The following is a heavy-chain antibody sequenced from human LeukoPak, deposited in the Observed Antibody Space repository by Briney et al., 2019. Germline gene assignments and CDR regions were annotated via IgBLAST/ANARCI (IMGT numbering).Heavy chain of an antibody. Sequence: PGESLKISCAASGFTFSSYGMHWVRQAPGKGLEWVAFIRYDGSYKYYADSVKGRFTISRDNSKNTLYLQMNSLRAEDTAVYYCAKDFEWLAVRYYFGYWGQGTLVTVSS. V-gene: IGHV3-30*02. CDR2: IRYDGSYK. D-gene: IGHD3-3*01. J-gene: IGHJ4*02. CDR1: GFTFSSYG. CDR3: AKDFEWLAVRYYFGY.